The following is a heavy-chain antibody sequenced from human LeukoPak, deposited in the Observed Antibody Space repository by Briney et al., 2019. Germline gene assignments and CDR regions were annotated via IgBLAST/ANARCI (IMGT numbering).Heavy chain of an antibody. CDR3: ARGYSYASPSEAYYCDY. J-gene: IGHJ4*02. CDR2: INTKTGNP. V-gene: IGHV7-4-1*02. CDR1: GYTFNTYA. D-gene: IGHD5-18*01. Sequence: ASVKVSCKASGYTFNTYAMNWVRQAPGQGLEWMGWINTKTGNPTYAQGFTGRVVFSLDTSVSTAYLQISSLKAEDTAVYYCARGYSYASPSEAYYCDYWGQGTLVTVSS.